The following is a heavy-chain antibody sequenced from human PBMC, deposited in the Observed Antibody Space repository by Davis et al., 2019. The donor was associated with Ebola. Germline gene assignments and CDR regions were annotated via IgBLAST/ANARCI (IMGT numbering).Heavy chain of an antibody. D-gene: IGHD3-10*01. CDR2: INHSGST. V-gene: IGHV4-34*01. J-gene: IGHJ6*02. CDR1: GGSFSGYY. CDR3: ARTVRDKFGELLYYYYGMDV. Sequence: SETLSLTCAVSGGSFSGYYWSWIRQPPGKGLEWIGEINHSGSTNYNPSLKSRVTISVDTSKNQFSLKLSSVTAADTAVYYCARTVRDKFGELLYYYYGMDVWGQGTTVTVSS.